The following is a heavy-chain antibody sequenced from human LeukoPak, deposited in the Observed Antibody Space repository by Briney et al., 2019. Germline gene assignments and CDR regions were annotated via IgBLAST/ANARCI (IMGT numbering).Heavy chain of an antibody. CDR1: IFPFSTYW. CDR2: ISYDEDSK. J-gene: IGHJ6*02. Sequence: GGSLRLSCAASIFPFSTYWMSWVRQAPGKGLEWVSFISYDEDSKYFADSVKGRFTISRDNSKSTLYLQMTSLQPEDTAVYYCARDSYGMDVWGQGTAVTVFS. CDR3: ARDSYGMDV. V-gene: IGHV3-30-3*01.